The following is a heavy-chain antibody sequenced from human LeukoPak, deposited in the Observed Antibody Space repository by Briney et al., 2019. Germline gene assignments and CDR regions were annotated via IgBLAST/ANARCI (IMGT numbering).Heavy chain of an antibody. Sequence: GGSLRLSCVASGFTFSSYSMNWVRQAPGRGLEWVSSIITLSATYLYYADSVKGRFTISRDNAKNSLYLQMNSLRAEDTAVYYCARDPGIAVAGSDYWGQGTLVTVSS. D-gene: IGHD6-19*01. V-gene: IGHV3-21*04. J-gene: IGHJ4*02. CDR3: ARDPGIAVAGSDY. CDR1: GFTFSSYS. CDR2: IITLSATYL.